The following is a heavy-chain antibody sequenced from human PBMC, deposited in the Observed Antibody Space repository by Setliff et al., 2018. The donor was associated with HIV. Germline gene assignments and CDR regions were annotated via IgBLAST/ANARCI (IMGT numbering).Heavy chain of an antibody. CDR2: IYPGDSDT. CDR3: ARHAGGYSYGPPGDAFDI. V-gene: IGHV5-51*01. CDR1: GYSFTSYW. D-gene: IGHD5-18*01. Sequence: GESLKISCKGSGYSFTSYWIGWVRQMPGKGLEWMGIIYPGDSDTRYSPSFQGQVTVSADKSISTAYLQWSSLKASDTAMYYCARHAGGYSYGPPGDAFDIWGQGTMVTVSS. J-gene: IGHJ3*02.